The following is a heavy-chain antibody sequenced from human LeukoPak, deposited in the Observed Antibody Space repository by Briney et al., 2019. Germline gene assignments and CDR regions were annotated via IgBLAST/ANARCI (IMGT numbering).Heavy chain of an antibody. V-gene: IGHV3-30*18. CDR1: GFTFSSYA. D-gene: IGHD3-10*01. Sequence: GGSLRLSCAASGFTFSSYAMSWVRQAPGKGLEGVAVISSDGSNKYYADSVKGRFTISRDNSKNTLSLQMNSLRTEDTAVFYFAKGSGGSGSFYNHFDCWGQGTLVTVSS. CDR2: ISSDGSNK. J-gene: IGHJ4*02. CDR3: AKGSGGSGSFYNHFDC.